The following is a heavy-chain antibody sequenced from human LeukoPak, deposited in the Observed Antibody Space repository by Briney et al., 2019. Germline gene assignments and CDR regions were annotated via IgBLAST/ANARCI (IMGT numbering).Heavy chain of an antibody. CDR2: IGSGGAT. J-gene: IGHJ4*02. CDR3: AKGRTAGGSDDYHYYFDY. V-gene: IGHV3-23*01. D-gene: IGHD3-10*01. CDR1: GFTFSSYA. Sequence: PGGSLRLSCAASGFTFSSYAMGWVRQAPGKGLEWVSIIGSGGATYYADSVKGRFTISRDNSKNTLYLQMNSLRAEDTAVYYRAKGRTAGGSDDYHYYFDYWGQGTLVTVSS.